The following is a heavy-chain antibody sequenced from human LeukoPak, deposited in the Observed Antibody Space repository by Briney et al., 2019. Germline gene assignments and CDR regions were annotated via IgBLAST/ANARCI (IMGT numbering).Heavy chain of an antibody. Sequence: SVKVSCKASGGTFSSYAISWVRQAPGQGLEWMGGIIPIFGTANYAQKFQGRVTITTDESTSTAYMELSSLRSEDTAVYYCARSPADIVVVPAAIQGGFDYWGQGTLVTVSS. D-gene: IGHD2-2*02. J-gene: IGHJ4*02. CDR2: IIPIFGTA. CDR3: ARSPADIVVVPAAIQGGFDY. CDR1: GGTFSSYA. V-gene: IGHV1-69*05.